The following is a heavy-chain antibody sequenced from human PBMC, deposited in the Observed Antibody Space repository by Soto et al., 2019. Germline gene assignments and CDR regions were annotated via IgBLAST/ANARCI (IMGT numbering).Heavy chain of an antibody. CDR3: ATLNSFGSDY. V-gene: IGHV3-74*01. D-gene: IGHD5-18*01. J-gene: IGHJ4*02. CDR2: IYGDGSGT. CDR1: GFTFSRYW. Sequence: GGPLRLSCAASGFTFSRYWMHWVRQAPGKGLVWVSYIYGDGSGTNYADSVKGRFTISRDNAKSTLYLQMNSLRAEDTAVYYCATLNSFGSDYWGQGTQVTVSS.